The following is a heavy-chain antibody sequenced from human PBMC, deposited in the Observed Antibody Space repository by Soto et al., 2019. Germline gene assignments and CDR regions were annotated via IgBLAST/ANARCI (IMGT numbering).Heavy chain of an antibody. CDR3: APAHSGYGPDPVRNWIDP. J-gene: IGHJ5*02. D-gene: IGHD5-12*01. CDR1: GGSISSSSYY. V-gene: IGHV4-39*01. Sequence: SETLSLTCTVSGGSISSSSYYWGWIRQPPGKGLEWIGSIYYSGSTYYNPSLKSRVTISVDTSKNQFSLKLSSVTAADTAVYYCAPAHSGYGPDPVRNWIDPWGQGTLVTVSS. CDR2: IYYSGST.